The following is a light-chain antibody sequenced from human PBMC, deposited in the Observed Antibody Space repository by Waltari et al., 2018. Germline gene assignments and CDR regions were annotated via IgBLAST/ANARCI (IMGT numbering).Light chain of an antibody. CDR1: QSVSSY. CDR3: QQRSNWPIT. J-gene: IGKJ5*01. CDR2: DAS. V-gene: IGKV3-11*01. Sequence: EIVLTQSPATLSLSPGARATLSFRASQSVSSYLAWYQQKPGQAPRLLIYDASNSATGIPARFSGSGSGTDFTLTISSLEPEDFAVYYCQQRSNWPITFGQGTRLEIK.